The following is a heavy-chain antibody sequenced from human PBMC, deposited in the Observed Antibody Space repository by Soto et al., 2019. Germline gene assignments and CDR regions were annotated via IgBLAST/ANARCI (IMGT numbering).Heavy chain of an antibody. D-gene: IGHD3-3*01. CDR3: ARGNLWSGYPCYFDY. CDR2: IYYSDSI. CDR1: GGSISTGY. Sequence: SETLSLTCTVSGGSISTGYWTWIRQPPEKGLEWIGYIYYSDSINYNPSLSSRVTISVDTSATTAYMELSSLTSEDTAVYYCARGNLWSGYPCYFDYWGHGTLVTVSS. J-gene: IGHJ4*01. V-gene: IGHV4-59*01.